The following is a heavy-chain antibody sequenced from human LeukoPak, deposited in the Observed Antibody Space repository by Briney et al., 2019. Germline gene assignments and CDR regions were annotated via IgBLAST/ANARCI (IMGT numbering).Heavy chain of an antibody. J-gene: IGHJ4*02. CDR1: GFTFSSYA. CDR2: INHSGST. CDR3: ARDGGLDSSGYYFDY. Sequence: GSLRLSCAASGFTFSSYAMSWVRQPPGKGLEWIGEINHSGSTNYNPSLKSRVTISVDTSKNQFSLKLSSVTAADTAVYYCARDGGLDSSGYYFDYWGQGTLVTVSS. V-gene: IGHV4-34*01. D-gene: IGHD3-22*01.